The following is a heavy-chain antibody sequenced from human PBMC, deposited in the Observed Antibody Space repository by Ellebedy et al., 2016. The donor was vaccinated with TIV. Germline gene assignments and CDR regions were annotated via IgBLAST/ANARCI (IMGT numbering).Heavy chain of an antibody. CDR1: GYSFTSYW. CDR3: ARRDSSGGVDAFDI. V-gene: IGHV5-51*01. Sequence: GGSLRLSXKGSGYSFTSYWIGWVRQMPGKGLEWMGIIYPGDSDTRYSPSFQGQVTISADKSISTAYLQWSSLKASDTAMYYCARRDSSGGVDAFDIWGQGTMVTVSS. D-gene: IGHD6-19*01. J-gene: IGHJ3*02. CDR2: IYPGDSDT.